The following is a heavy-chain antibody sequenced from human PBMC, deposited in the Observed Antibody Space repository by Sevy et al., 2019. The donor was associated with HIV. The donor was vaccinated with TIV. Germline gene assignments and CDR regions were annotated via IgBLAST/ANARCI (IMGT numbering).Heavy chain of an antibody. D-gene: IGHD2-8*01. J-gene: IGHJ4*02. V-gene: IGHV3-23*01. CDR1: GFNFNIYS. Sequence: GGSLRLSCAVSGFNFNIYSMSWVRQAPGKGLEWVSTLSFGCGKINYADSVKGRFIISRDDSKNTLYLQMNGLRAEDTAVYFCAREGCTRPHDYWGQGTLVTVPS. CDR3: AREGCTRPHDY. CDR2: LSFGCGKI.